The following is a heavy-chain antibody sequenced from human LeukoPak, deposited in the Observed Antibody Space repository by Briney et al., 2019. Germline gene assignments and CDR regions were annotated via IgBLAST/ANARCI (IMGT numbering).Heavy chain of an antibody. CDR1: GFTFGDYA. CDR2: IRSKTYGGTT. J-gene: IGHJ4*02. V-gene: IGHV3-49*03. D-gene: IGHD3-10*01. CDR3: TRVRYGSGSYYFEAFDY. Sequence: GGSLRLSCTASGFTFGDYAMSWFRQAPGEGLEWVGFIRSKTYGGTTEYAASVKGRFTISRDDSKSIAYLQMSSLKTEDTAVYYCTRVRYGSGSYYFEAFDYWGQGTLVTVSS.